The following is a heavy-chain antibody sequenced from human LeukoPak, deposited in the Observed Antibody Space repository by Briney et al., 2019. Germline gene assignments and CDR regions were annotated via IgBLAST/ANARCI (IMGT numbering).Heavy chain of an antibody. J-gene: IGHJ4*02. D-gene: IGHD6-19*01. CDR3: ARDKASSGWYYFDY. CDR2: ISAYNGNT. CDR1: GCTFTSYG. Sequence: ASVKVSCKASGCTFTSYGISWVRQAPGQGLEWMGWISAYNGNTNYAQKLQGRVTMTTDTSTSTAYMELRSLRSDDTAVYYCARDKASSGWYYFDYWGQGTLVTVSS. V-gene: IGHV1-18*01.